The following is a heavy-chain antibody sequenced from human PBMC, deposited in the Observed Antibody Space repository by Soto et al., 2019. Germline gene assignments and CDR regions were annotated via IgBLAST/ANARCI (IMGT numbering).Heavy chain of an antibody. Sequence: EVQLVESGGGLVQPGGSLRLSCAASGFTFSSYSMNWVRQAPGKGLEWVSYISSSSSTIYYADSVKGRFTISRDNAKNALYLQMNSLRDEDTAVYYCARENYGDYLNGFDPWGQGTLVTVSS. J-gene: IGHJ5*02. CDR1: GFTFSSYS. V-gene: IGHV3-48*02. CDR3: ARENYGDYLNGFDP. CDR2: ISSSSSTI. D-gene: IGHD4-17*01.